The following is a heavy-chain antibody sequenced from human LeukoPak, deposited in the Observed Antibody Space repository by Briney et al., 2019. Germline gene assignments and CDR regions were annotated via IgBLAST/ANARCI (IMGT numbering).Heavy chain of an antibody. V-gene: IGHV4-59*08. D-gene: IGHD3-16*01. Sequence: SETLSLTCTVSGGSISSYYWTWIRQSPGKGLEWIGYIHYSGTTNYNPSLKSRVTISLDTSKNQFSLNLSSVTAADTAVYYCARRPGGYWYFDLWGRGTLVTVSS. J-gene: IGHJ2*01. CDR1: GGSISSYY. CDR2: IHYSGTT. CDR3: ARRPGGYWYFDL.